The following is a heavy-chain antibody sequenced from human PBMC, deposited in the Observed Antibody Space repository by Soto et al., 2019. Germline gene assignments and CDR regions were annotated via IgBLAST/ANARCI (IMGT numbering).Heavy chain of an antibody. CDR3: ARYCSSTSCYPANYYYYGMDV. Sequence: SETLSLTCAVYGGSFSGYYWSWIRQPPGKGLEWIGEINHSGSTNYNPSLKSRVTISVDTSKNQFSLKLSSVTAADTAVYYFARYCSSTSCYPANYYYYGMDVWGQGTTVTVSS. J-gene: IGHJ6*02. CDR2: INHSGST. V-gene: IGHV4-34*01. CDR1: GGSFSGYY. D-gene: IGHD2-2*01.